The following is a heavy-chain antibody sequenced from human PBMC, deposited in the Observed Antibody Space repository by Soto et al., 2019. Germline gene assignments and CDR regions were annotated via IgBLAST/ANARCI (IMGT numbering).Heavy chain of an antibody. Sequence: PGGSLRLSCAASGFTLSGYWMSWVRQAPGKGLEWVANIKQDGGEKYYADSVKGRFTISRDNAKSSVYLQMSSLRAEDAAVYYCVRVYSSSLDSWGQGTLVTVSS. CDR2: IKQDGGEK. V-gene: IGHV3-7*04. CDR3: VRVYSSSLDS. D-gene: IGHD6-6*01. J-gene: IGHJ4*02. CDR1: GFTLSGYW.